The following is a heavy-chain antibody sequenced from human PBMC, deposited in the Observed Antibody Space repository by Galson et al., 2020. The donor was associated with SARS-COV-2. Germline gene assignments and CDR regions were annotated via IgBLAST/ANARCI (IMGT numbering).Heavy chain of an antibody. CDR1: GFTFSSYG. CDR2: ISYDGSNK. CDR3: AKDQTIVVVPAATFDY. J-gene: IGHJ4*02. Sequence: GESLKISCAASGFTFSSYGMHWVRQAPGKGLEWVAVISYDGSNKYYADSVKGRFTISRDNSKNTLYLQMNSLRAEDTAVYYCAKDQTIVVVPAATFDYWGQGTLVTVSS. V-gene: IGHV3-30*18. D-gene: IGHD2-2*01.